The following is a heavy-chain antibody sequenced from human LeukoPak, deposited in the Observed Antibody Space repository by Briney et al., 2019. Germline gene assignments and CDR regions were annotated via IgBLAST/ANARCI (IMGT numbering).Heavy chain of an antibody. J-gene: IGHJ3*02. Sequence: GGSLRLSCAASGFTFSSYGMHWVRQAPGKGLEWVAVISYDGSNKYYADSVKGRFTISRDNSKNTLYLQMNSLRAEDTAVYYCAKDQNYLGYSSYEDAFDIWGQGTMVTVSS. CDR2: ISYDGSNK. CDR3: AKDQNYLGYSSYEDAFDI. V-gene: IGHV3-30*18. CDR1: GFTFSSYG. D-gene: IGHD6-19*01.